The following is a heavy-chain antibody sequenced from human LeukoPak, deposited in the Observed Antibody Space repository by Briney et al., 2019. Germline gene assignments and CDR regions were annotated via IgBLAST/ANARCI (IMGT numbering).Heavy chain of an antibody. CDR3: ASSPTFAGLYYFDY. D-gene: IGHD6-13*01. Sequence: SETLSLTCTVSGGSISSYYWSWIRQPPGKGLEWIGYIYYSGSTNYNPSLKSRVTISVDTSKNQFSLKLSSVTAADTAVYYCASSPTFAGLYYFDYWSRGTLVTVSS. J-gene: IGHJ4*02. CDR2: IYYSGST. CDR1: GGSISSYY. V-gene: IGHV4-59*01.